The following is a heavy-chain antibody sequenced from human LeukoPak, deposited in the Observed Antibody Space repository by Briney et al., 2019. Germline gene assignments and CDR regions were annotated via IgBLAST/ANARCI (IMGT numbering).Heavy chain of an antibody. CDR3: ASTVTYYYYYYMDV. V-gene: IGHV4-34*01. D-gene: IGHD4-11*01. CDR1: GGSFSGYY. CDR2: INHSGST. J-gene: IGHJ6*03. Sequence: SETLSLTCAVYGGSFSGYYWSWIRQPPGKGLEWTGEINHSGSTNYNPSLKSRVTISADTSKNQFSLKLSSVTAADTAVYYCASTVTYYYYYYMDVWGKGTTVTVSS.